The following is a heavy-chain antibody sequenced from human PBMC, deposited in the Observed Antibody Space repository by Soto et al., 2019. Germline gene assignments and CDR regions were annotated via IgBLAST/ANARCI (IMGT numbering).Heavy chain of an antibody. CDR1: GYSFTGYY. D-gene: IGHD3-16*01. CDR2: IFPKSGGT. V-gene: IGHV1-2*02. Sequence: QEQLMQSGAEVKKPGASVKVSCKSSGYSFTGYYLHWVRQAPGQGPEWMGWIFPKSGGTKSAQKFPGRVTMTRDTSISTGYMELKRLRSDDTAVYFCAREGMYHYETKDYYPSTYGLDVWGQGTTVTVSS. J-gene: IGHJ6*02. CDR3: AREGMYHYETKDYYPSTYGLDV.